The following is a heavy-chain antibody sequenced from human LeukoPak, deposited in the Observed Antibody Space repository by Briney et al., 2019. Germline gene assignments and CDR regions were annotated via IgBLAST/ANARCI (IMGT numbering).Heavy chain of an antibody. D-gene: IGHD3-10*01. CDR1: GGSISSGGYY. J-gene: IGHJ4*02. CDR2: IYSTGST. Sequence: PSETLSLTCTVSGGSISSGGYYWSWIRQPAGKGLEYIGRIYSTGSTNYNPSLRSRVTISVDTSKNHFSLKLSSVTAADTAVYYCARDRELGYWGQGTLVTVSS. CDR3: ARDRELGY. V-gene: IGHV4-61*02.